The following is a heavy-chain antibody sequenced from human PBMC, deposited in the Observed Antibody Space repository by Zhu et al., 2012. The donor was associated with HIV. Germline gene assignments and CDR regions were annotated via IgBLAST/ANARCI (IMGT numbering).Heavy chain of an antibody. CDR3: ARRGAYYDILTGCYPTPFDY. V-gene: IGHV4-39*01. CDR1: GGSISSSSYY. J-gene: IGHJ4*02. Sequence: QVQLQGSGPGLVKPSETLSLTCTVSGGSISSSSYYWGWIRQPPGKGLEWIGSIYYSGSTYYNPSLKSRVTISVDTSKNQFSLKLSSVTAADTAVYYCARRGAYYDILTGCYPTPFDYWAREPWSPSPQ. D-gene: IGHD3-9*01. CDR2: IYYSGST.